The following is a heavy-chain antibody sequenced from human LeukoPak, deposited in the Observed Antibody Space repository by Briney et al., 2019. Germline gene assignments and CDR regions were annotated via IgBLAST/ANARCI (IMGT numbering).Heavy chain of an antibody. CDR1: GFTSSSYG. V-gene: IGHV3-33*01. Sequence: GGSLRLSCAASGFTSSSYGMPWVRQAPGKGLEWVAVIWYDGSNKYYADSVKGRFTISRDNSKNTLYLQLNSLRAEDTAVYYCAREGSLVPFDYWGQGTLVTVSS. D-gene: IGHD6-6*01. J-gene: IGHJ4*02. CDR2: IWYDGSNK. CDR3: AREGSLVPFDY.